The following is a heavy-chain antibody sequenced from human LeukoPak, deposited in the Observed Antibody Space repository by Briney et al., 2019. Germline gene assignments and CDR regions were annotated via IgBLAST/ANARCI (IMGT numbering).Heavy chain of an antibody. CDR2: IWYDGSTN. J-gene: IGHJ5*02. Sequence: GRSLRLSCAASGFTFSSYGMHWVRQPPGKGLEWVAVIWYDGSTNYYADSVKGRSTISRDNSKKTLSLPMNSLRAEDTAVYYCAREKEERPSNWFDRWGQGTLVTVSS. V-gene: IGHV3-33*01. D-gene: IGHD1-1*01. CDR1: GFTFSSYG. CDR3: AREKEERPSNWFDR.